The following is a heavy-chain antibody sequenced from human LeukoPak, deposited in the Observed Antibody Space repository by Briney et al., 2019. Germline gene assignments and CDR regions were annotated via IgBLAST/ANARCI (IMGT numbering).Heavy chain of an antibody. CDR2: IYFGDSTT. CDR1: GHSFTNYW. D-gene: IGHD4-23*01. J-gene: IGHJ4*02. CDR3: SGARHGNTYFDD. V-gene: IGHV5-51*01. Sequence: GESLKISCPGSGHSFTNYWIGWVRQMPGKALEWMGIIYFGDSTTRYSPSFQGRVTISADKSTATAYLQWSCLKASDTAVYYCSGARHGNTYFDDWGQGTLVTVSS.